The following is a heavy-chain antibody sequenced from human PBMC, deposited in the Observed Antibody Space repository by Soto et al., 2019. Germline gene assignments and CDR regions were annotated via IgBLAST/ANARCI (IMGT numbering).Heavy chain of an antibody. CDR2: IYTSGST. J-gene: IGHJ6*02. Sequence: PSETLSLTCTVSGGSISSYYWSWIRQPAGKGLEWIGRIYTSGSTNYNPSLKSRVTMSVDTSKNQFSLKLSSVTAADTAVYYCARGAGQDCTNGVCYWSGMDVWGQGTTVTVSS. CDR3: ARGAGQDCTNGVCYWSGMDV. V-gene: IGHV4-4*07. D-gene: IGHD2-8*01. CDR1: GGSISSYY.